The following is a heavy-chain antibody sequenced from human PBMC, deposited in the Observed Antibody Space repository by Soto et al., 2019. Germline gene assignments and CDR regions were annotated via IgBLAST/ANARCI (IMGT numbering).Heavy chain of an antibody. J-gene: IGHJ6*02. CDR2: ITPIFGTA. CDR3: ASSATRFSPSYYGMDV. Sequence: SVKVSCKASGGTFSSYAISWVRQAPGQGLEWMGGITPIFGTANYAQKFQGRVTITADKSTSTAYMELSSLRSEDTAVYYCASSATRFSPSYYGMDVWGQGTTVTVSS. D-gene: IGHD6-6*01. V-gene: IGHV1-69*06. CDR1: GGTFSSYA.